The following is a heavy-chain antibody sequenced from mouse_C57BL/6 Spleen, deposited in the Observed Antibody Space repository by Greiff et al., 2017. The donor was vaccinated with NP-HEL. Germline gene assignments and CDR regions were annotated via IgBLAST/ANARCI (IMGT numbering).Heavy chain of an antibody. CDR1: GYTFTDYY. Sequence: VQLQQSGAELVRPGASVKLSCKASGYTFTDYYINWVKQRPGQGLEWIASIYPGSGNTYYNEKFKGKATLTAEKSSSTAYMQLSSLTSEDSAVYVCARRGYLDWYFDVWGTGTTVTVSS. CDR3: ARRGYLDWYFDV. CDR2: IYPGSGNT. V-gene: IGHV1-76*01. J-gene: IGHJ1*03.